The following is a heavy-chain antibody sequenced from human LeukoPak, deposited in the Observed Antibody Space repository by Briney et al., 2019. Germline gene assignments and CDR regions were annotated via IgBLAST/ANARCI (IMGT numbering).Heavy chain of an antibody. CDR1: GFTFSSYG. CDR3: AKEVSDGRSDY. V-gene: IGHV3-30*02. Sequence: GGSLRLSCAASGFTFSSYGMHWVRQAPGKGLEWVAVIRYDGSNKYYADSVKGRFTISRDNSKNTLYLQMNSLRAEDTAVYYCAKEVSDGRSDYWGQGTLVTVSS. CDR2: IRYDGSNK. J-gene: IGHJ4*02.